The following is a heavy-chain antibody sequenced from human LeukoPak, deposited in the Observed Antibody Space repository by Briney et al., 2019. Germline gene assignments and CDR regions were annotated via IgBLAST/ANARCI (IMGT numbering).Heavy chain of an antibody. D-gene: IGHD1-26*01. CDR1: GYTFTGYY. J-gene: IGHJ4*02. Sequence: ASVKVSCKASGYTFTGYYMHWVRQAPGQGLEWMAWINPNSGGTNYAQKFQGRVTMTRDTSISTAYMELSRLRADDTAVYYCTRDMYSGSYQPFDYWGQGTLVTVSS. V-gene: IGHV1-2*02. CDR2: INPNSGGT. CDR3: TRDMYSGSYQPFDY.